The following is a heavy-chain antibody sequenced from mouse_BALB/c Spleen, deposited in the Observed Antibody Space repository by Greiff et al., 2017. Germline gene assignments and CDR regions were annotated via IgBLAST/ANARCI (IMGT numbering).Heavy chain of an antibody. CDR2: INPSNGRT. J-gene: IGHJ3*01. CDR1: GYTFTSYW. V-gene: IGHV1S81*02. Sequence: QVQLQQPGAELVKPGASVKLSCKASGYTFTSYWMHWVKQRPGQGLEWIGEINPSNGRTNYNEKFKGKATLTVDKSSSTAYMQLSSLTSEDSAVYCCASASYYFAYWGQGTLVTVSA. D-gene: IGHD1-1*01. CDR3: ASASYYFAY.